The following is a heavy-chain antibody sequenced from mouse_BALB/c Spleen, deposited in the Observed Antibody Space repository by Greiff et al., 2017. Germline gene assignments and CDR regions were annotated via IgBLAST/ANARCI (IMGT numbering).Heavy chain of an antibody. D-gene: IGHD2-1*01. V-gene: IGHV1-63*02. CDR1: GYTFTNYW. J-gene: IGHJ3*01. CDR2: IYPGGGYT. CDR3: ARSDYGNSAWFAY. Sequence: VQLQQSGAELVRPGTSVKISCKASGYTFTNYWLGWVKQRPGHGLEWIGDIYPGGGYTNYNEKFKGKATLTADTSSSTAYMQLSSLTSEDSAVYFCARSDYGNSAWFAYWGQGTLVTVSA.